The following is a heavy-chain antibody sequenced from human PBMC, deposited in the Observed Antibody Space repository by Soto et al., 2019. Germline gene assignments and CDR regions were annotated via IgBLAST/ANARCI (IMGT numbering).Heavy chain of an antibody. J-gene: IGHJ6*02. Sequence: SETLSLPCTVSGCSITTAGYSWSWIRQPPGKALEWIGYVYHTGNAYPKPSLKSRVTISLDRSKNQFSLKMTSVTAADTALYYCASSPFYYYGLDVWGQGTTVTVSS. CDR2: VYHTGNA. CDR1: GCSITTAGYS. CDR3: ASSPFYYYGLDV. V-gene: IGHV4-30-2*01.